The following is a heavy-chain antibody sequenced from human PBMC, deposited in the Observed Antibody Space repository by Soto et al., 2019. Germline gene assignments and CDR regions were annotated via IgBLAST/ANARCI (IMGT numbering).Heavy chain of an antibody. CDR1: GGSISSGDYY. CDR2: IYYSGST. J-gene: IGHJ4*02. Sequence: QVQLQESGPGLVKPSQTLSLTCTVSGGSISSGDYYWSWIRQPPGTGLEWIGYIYYSGSTYYNPSLKSRVTISVDTSKNQFSLKLSSVTAADTAVYYCARRLANDYGDRSFDYWGQGTLVTVSS. V-gene: IGHV4-30-4*01. CDR3: ARRLANDYGDRSFDY. D-gene: IGHD4-17*01.